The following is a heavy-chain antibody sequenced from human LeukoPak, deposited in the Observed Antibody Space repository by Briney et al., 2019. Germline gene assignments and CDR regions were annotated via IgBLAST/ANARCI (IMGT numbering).Heavy chain of an antibody. CDR3: ARGSGYCSRTSCYLYHFDS. CDR1: GGSFRGYY. CDR2: IYTSGST. V-gene: IGHV4-59*10. Sequence: SETLSLTCAVYGGSFRGYYWSWIRQPPGKGREWIGRIYTSGSTNYNPSLKSRVTMSVDTSKNQFSLKLSSVTAADTAVYYCARGSGYCSRTSCYLYHFDSWGQGALVTVSS. J-gene: IGHJ4*02. D-gene: IGHD2-2*01.